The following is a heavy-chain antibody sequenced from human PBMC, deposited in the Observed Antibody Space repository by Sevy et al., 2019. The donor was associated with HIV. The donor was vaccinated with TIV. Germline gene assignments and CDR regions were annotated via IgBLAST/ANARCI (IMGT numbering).Heavy chain of an antibody. V-gene: IGHV3-23*01. D-gene: IGHD2-21*01. CDR1: GFTFNIYA. CDR2: IGGGDT. CDR3: AKDGVSRNKLWDWFEP. J-gene: IGHJ5*02. Sequence: GGSLRLSCATSGFTFNIYAMSWVRQAPGKGLEWVSTIGGGDTYYADSVKGRFTISRDDSKSAVYLQMNSLRADDTAVYYCAKDGVSRNKLWDWFEPWGQGTLVTVSS.